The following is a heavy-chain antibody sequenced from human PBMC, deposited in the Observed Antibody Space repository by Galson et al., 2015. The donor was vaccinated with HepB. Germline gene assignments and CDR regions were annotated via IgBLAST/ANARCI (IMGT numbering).Heavy chain of an antibody. D-gene: IGHD1/OR15-1a*01. CDR2: ISPNDDYI. Sequence: SLRLSCAASGFTFRSYSMNWVRQAPGKGLEWVSSISPNDDYIYYANSLRGRFSISRDNAENSLYLQINSLRAEDTAVYYCARGGLQKQRNDYFDHWGRGTLVTVSS. CDR1: GFTFRSYS. J-gene: IGHJ4*02. V-gene: IGHV3-21*01. CDR3: ARGGLQKQRNDYFDH.